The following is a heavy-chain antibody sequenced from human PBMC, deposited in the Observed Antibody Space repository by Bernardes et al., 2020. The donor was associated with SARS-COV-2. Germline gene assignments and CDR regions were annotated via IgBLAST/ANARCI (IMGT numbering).Heavy chain of an antibody. Sequence: SETLSLTCTVSGGSVSSFSDYWFWLRQPPGKGLEWIGYINYSGTTNYNPSLKSLVTISVDTSNNQFSLKLSSVTAADTAVYYCARDQRITIFGVVIVGAFDYWDQGTLVTVSS. CDR3: ARDQRITIFGVVIVGAFDY. D-gene: IGHD3-3*01. CDR1: GGSVSSFSDY. J-gene: IGHJ4*02. CDR2: INYSGTT. V-gene: IGHV4-61*01.